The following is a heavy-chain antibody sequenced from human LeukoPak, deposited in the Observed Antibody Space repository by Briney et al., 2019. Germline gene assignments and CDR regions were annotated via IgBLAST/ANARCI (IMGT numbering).Heavy chain of an antibody. CDR2: MNPNSGNT. CDR3: ARGLRKGYYFQH. V-gene: IGHV1-8*01. J-gene: IGHJ1*01. CDR1: GYTFTSYD. D-gene: IGHD6-13*01. Sequence: ASVKVSCKASGYTFTSYDINWVRQATGQGFEWMGWMNPNSGNTGYAQKFQGRVTMTRNTSISTAYMELSSLRSEDTAVYYCARGLRKGYYFQHWGQGTLVTVSS.